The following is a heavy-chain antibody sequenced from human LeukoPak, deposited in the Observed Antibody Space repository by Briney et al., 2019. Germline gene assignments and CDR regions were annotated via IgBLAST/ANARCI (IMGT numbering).Heavy chain of an antibody. Sequence: GGSLRLSCVASGFTFSSYSMNWVRQAPGKGLEWVSSISSSSSYIYYADSVKGRFIISRDNAKNSLYLQMNSLRAEDTAVYYCARYCSSTSCHHSYYYYMDVWGKGTTVTVSS. V-gene: IGHV3-21*01. D-gene: IGHD2-2*01. CDR1: GFTFSSYS. J-gene: IGHJ6*03. CDR2: ISSSSSYI. CDR3: ARYCSSTSCHHSYYYYMDV.